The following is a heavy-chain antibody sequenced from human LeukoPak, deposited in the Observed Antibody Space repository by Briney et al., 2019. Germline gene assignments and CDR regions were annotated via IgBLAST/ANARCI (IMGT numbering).Heavy chain of an antibody. D-gene: IGHD2-15*01. CDR1: GGSISSGGYY. Sequence: SETLSLTCTVSGGSISSGGYYWSWIRQHPGKGLEWIGYIYYSGSTYYNPSLKSRVTISVDTSKNQFSLKLSSVTAADTAVYCCARDDCSGGSCYSDYWGQGTLVIVSS. CDR2: IYYSGST. J-gene: IGHJ4*02. V-gene: IGHV4-31*03. CDR3: ARDDCSGGSCYSDY.